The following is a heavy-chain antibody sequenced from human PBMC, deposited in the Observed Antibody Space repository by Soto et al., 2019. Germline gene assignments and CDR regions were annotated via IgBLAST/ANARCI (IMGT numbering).Heavy chain of an antibody. CDR1: GFTFSDYG. Sequence: QVQLLESGGGVVQPGTSLRLSCAASGFTFSDYGMQWVRQAPGKGLEWVALISYDGSRKYYTDSVKGRFTISRDNSKNALYLQVDSLRAEDTAVYYCARDDDISGNYSWCNYWGQGTLVTVSS. J-gene: IGHJ4*02. D-gene: IGHD3-22*01. V-gene: IGHV3-30*03. CDR2: ISYDGSRK. CDR3: ARDDDISGNYSWCNY.